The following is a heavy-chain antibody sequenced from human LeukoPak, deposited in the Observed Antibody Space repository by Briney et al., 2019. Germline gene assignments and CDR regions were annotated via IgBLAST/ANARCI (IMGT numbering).Heavy chain of an antibody. CDR2: ISSSSSYI. CDR3: ARGARLGGLYDGMDV. D-gene: IGHD6-25*01. CDR1: GFTFSGYS. J-gene: IGHJ6*02. V-gene: IGHV3-21*01. Sequence: GGSLRLSCAASGFTFSGYSMNWVRQAPGKGMEWVSSISSSSSYIYYADSVKGRFTISRDNAKNSLYLQMNSLRAEDTAVYYCARGARLGGLYDGMDVWGQGTTVTVSS.